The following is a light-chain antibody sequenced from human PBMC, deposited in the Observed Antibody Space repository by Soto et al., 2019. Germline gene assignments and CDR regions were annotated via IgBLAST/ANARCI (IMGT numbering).Light chain of an antibody. CDR3: QQRGSWPAT. J-gene: IGKJ3*01. CDR1: QGIGDT. CDR2: DAS. V-gene: IGKV3D-11*01. Sequence: EVVMSHSPSTLSVSPVEGATLSCMASQGIGDTLAWYQHKPGQTPRLLIYDASYRAPGIPARFSGSGSGTDFTLTISSLEAEDSAVYYCQQRGSWPATFGPGTKVDIK.